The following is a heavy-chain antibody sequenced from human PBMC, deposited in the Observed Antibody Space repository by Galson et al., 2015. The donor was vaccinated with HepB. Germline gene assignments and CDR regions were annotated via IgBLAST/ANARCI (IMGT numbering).Heavy chain of an antibody. CDR1: GFTFSGSA. Sequence: SLRLSCAASGFTFSGSAMHWVRQASGKGLEWVGRIRSKANSYATAYAASVKGRFTISRDDSKNTAYLQMNSLKTEDTAVYYCTRRDSSSWTLGWGQGTLVTVSS. D-gene: IGHD6-13*01. CDR2: IRSKANSYAT. CDR3: TRRDSSSWTLG. V-gene: IGHV3-73*01. J-gene: IGHJ4*02.